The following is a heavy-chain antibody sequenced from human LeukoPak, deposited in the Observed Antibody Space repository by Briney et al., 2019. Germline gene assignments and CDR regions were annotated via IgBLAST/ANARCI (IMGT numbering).Heavy chain of an antibody. CDR1: GGTLSSYT. CDR3: ARDRGYYDSSGYYL. J-gene: IGHJ4*02. D-gene: IGHD3-22*01. CDR2: ISSSSSTI. V-gene: IGHV3-48*01. Sequence: ASVKVSCKASGGTLSSYTISWVRQAPGQGLEWVSYISSSSSTIYYADSVKGRFTISRDNGKNSLYLQMNSLRAEDTAVYYCARDRGYYDSSGYYLWGQGTLVTVSS.